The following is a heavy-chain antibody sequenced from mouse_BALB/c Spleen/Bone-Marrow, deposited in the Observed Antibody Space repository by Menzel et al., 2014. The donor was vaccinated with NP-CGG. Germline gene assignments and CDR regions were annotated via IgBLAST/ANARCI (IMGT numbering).Heavy chain of an antibody. D-gene: IGHD1-1*01. J-gene: IGHJ2*01. CDR3: ARSGSSSGYFDY. V-gene: IGHV5-17*02. CDR1: GFTFSSFG. CDR2: NSSSSSTI. Sequence: EVKLVESGGGLVQPGGSRKLSCAASGFTFSSFGMHWVRQAPEKGLEWVAYNSSSSSTIYYADTVMGRFTISRDNPKNTLFLQMTSLRSEDTAMYYCARSGSSSGYFDYWGQGTTLTVSS.